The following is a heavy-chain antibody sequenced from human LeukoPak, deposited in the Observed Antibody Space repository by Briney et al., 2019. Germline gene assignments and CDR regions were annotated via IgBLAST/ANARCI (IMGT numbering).Heavy chain of an antibody. D-gene: IGHD3-10*01. CDR1: GFTFTHYW. V-gene: IGHV3-74*01. CDR3: ARGGVGSFDS. Sequence: TGGSLRLSCAASGFTFTHYWIHWVRQVPGEGLVWISHIHSDGTERSYADAVKGRFTISRDNARNTVDLQMDSLRVEDTAMYYCARGGVGSFDSWGQGTLVTVS. CDR2: IHSDGTER. J-gene: IGHJ4*02.